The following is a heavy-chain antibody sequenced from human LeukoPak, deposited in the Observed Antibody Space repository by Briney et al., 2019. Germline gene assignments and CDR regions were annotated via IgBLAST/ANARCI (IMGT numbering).Heavy chain of an antibody. D-gene: IGHD5-18*01. CDR2: IYSGGST. V-gene: IGHV3-53*01. CDR1: GFTVSSNY. J-gene: IGHJ4*02. CDR3: AREDTAMVNGY. Sequence: GGSLRLSCAASGFTVSSNYMSWVRQAPGKGLEWVSVIYSGGSTYYADSVKGRFTISRDNSKNTLYLQMNSLRAEDTAVYYCAREDTAMVNGYWGQGTLVTVSS.